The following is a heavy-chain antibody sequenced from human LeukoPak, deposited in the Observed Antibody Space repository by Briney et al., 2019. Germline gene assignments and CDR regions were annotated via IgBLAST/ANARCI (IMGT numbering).Heavy chain of an antibody. J-gene: IGHJ4*02. Sequence: ASVKVSCKASGYTFTSYAMNWVRQAPGQGLEWMGWINTNTGNPTYVQGFTGQFVFSLDTSVSTAYLQIGSLKAEDTAVYYCARVSRSRGEWLFDYWGQGTLVTVSS. V-gene: IGHV7-4-1*01. CDR3: ARVSRSRGEWLFDY. CDR2: INTNTGNP. CDR1: GYTFTSYA. D-gene: IGHD3-3*01.